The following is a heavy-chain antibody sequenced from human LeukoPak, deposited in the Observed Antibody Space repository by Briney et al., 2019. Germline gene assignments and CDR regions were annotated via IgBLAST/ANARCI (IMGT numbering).Heavy chain of an antibody. Sequence: SETLSLTCTVSGGSISNYYWSWIRQPPGKGLEWIGYIYYSGSTSYNPSLKSRVTISVDTSKNQFSLKLSSVTAADTAVYYCARDHTGNWYFDLWGRGTLVTVSS. J-gene: IGHJ2*01. CDR2: IYYSGST. CDR3: ARDHTGNWYFDL. V-gene: IGHV4-59*01. CDR1: GGSISNYY. D-gene: IGHD1-14*01.